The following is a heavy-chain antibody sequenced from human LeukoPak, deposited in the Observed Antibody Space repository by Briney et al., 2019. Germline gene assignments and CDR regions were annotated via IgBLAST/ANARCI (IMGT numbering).Heavy chain of an antibody. V-gene: IGHV3-48*03. J-gene: IGHJ4*02. CDR3: ARDDNWGFDY. D-gene: IGHD7-27*01. CDR2: IRGSGSGM. Sequence: GGSLRLSCAVSGFTFSSYGMHWVRQAPGKGLEWVANIRGSGSGMGYGSYYGDSVKGRFTISRDNAKTSLYLQMNSLRADDTAVYYCARDDNWGFDYWGQGALVTVSS. CDR1: GFTFSSYG.